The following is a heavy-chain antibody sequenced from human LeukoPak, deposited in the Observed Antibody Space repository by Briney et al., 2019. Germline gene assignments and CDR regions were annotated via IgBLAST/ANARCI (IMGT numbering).Heavy chain of an antibody. CDR2: IRYDGSNK. J-gene: IGHJ4*02. CDR1: GFTFSSYG. Sequence: GGSLRLSCAASGFTFSSYGMHWVRQAPGKGLEWVAFIRYDGSNKYYADSVKGRFTISRDNAKNSLYLQMNSLRAEDTALYYCAKDILGYSSSWKSFDYWGQGTLVTVSS. D-gene: IGHD6-13*01. CDR3: AKDILGYSSSWKSFDY. V-gene: IGHV3-30*02.